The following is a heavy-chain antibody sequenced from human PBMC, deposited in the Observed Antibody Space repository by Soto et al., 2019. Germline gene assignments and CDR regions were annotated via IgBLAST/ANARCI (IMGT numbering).Heavy chain of an antibody. V-gene: IGHV4-39*02. D-gene: IGHD3-10*01. J-gene: IGHJ6*02. CDR2: IYYSGST. CDR3: ARDGYYYGSGSYYNGLGMDV. Sequence: PSETLSLTCTVSGGSISSSSYYWGWIRQPPGKGLEWIGSIYYSGSTYYNPSLKSRVTISVDTSKNQFSLKLNSVTAADTAVYYCARDGYYYGSGSYYNGLGMDVWGQGTTVTVSS. CDR1: GGSISSSSYY.